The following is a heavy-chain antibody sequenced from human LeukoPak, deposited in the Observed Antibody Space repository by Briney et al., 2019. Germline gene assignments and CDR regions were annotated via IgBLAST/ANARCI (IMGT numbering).Heavy chain of an antibody. V-gene: IGHV1-18*04. CDR1: EYTFTGYY. CDR2: ISAYNGNT. Sequence: ASVKVSCKASEYTFTGYYMHWVRQAPGQGLEWMGWISAYNGNTNYAQKLQGRVTMTTDTSTSTVYMELSSLRSEDTAVYYCARGDSSSPSFDCWGQGTLVTVSS. J-gene: IGHJ4*02. D-gene: IGHD6-6*01. CDR3: ARGDSSSPSFDC.